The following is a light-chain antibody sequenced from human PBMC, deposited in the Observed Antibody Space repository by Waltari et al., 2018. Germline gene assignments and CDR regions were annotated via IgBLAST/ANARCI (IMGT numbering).Light chain of an antibody. V-gene: IGKV4-1*01. CDR3: QQYYAIPRT. CDR1: QSVLYNSNTKNY. Sequence: DIVMTQSPDSLAVSLGERATINCKSSQSVLYNSNTKNYLAWYQQRPGQPPKLLIYWASTRESGVPDRFSGSGSGTDFTLTISSLLAEDVAVYYCQQYYAIPRTFGQGTKVEIK. CDR2: WAS. J-gene: IGKJ1*01.